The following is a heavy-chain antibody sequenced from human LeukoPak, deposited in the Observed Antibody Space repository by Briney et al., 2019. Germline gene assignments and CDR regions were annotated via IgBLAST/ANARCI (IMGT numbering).Heavy chain of an antibody. CDR3: ARGSDTSGYYYFDY. J-gene: IGHJ4*02. CDR2: IRGSGGGS. CDR1: GFTFSSYA. D-gene: IGHD3-22*01. Sequence: GGSLRLSCAASGFTFSSYAMSWVRQAPGKGLEWVSYIRGSGGGSYYADSVKGRFTISRDNSKNTLYLQMNSLRAEDTAVYYCARGSDTSGYYYFDYWGQGTLVTVSS. V-gene: IGHV3-23*01.